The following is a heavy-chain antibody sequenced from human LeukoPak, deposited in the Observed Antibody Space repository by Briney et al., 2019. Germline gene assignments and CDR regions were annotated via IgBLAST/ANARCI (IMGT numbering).Heavy chain of an antibody. CDR2: IIPIFGTA. V-gene: IGHV1-69*01. CDR1: GGTFSSYA. J-gene: IGHJ4*02. Sequence: SVKVSCKASGGTFSSYAISWVRQAPGQGLEWMGGIIPIFGTATYAQKFQGRVTITADESTSTAYMELSSLRSEDTAVYYCAKSHSSGWYYYFDYWGQGTLVTVSS. CDR3: AKSHSSGWYYYFDY. D-gene: IGHD6-19*01.